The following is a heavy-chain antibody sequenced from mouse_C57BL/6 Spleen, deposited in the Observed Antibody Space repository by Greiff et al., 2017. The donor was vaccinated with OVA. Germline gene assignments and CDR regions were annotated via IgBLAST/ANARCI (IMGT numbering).Heavy chain of an antibody. CDR1: GYTFTSYW. CDR2: IYPGNSDT. V-gene: IGHV1-5*01. D-gene: IGHD2-5*01. J-gene: IGHJ3*01. CDR3: TRGSNYEDWFAD. Sequence: VQLQQSGTVLARPGASVKMSCKTSGYTFTSYWMHWVKQRPGQGLEWIGAIYPGNSDTSYNQKFKGKAKLTAVTSASTAYMELSSLTNEDSADYYCTRGSNYEDWFADWGKGTLVTVSA.